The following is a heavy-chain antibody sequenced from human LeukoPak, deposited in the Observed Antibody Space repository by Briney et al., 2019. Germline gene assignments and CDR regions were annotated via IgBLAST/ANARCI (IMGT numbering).Heavy chain of an antibody. CDR1: GFTFSSYS. J-gene: IGHJ4*02. Sequence: GGSLRLSCATSGFTFSSYSMNWVRQAPGKGLEWLSYISISNTIYYADSVRGRFTISRDNAKNSLYLQMNSLRAEDTAVYYCARDLHCGGDCYPLIYWGQGTLVTVSS. CDR3: ARDLHCGGDCYPLIY. CDR2: ISISNTI. D-gene: IGHD2-21*01. V-gene: IGHV3-48*01.